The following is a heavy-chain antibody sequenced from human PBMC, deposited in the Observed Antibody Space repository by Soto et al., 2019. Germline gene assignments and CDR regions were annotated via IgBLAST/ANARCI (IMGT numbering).Heavy chain of an antibody. CDR1: GFTFSDYY. J-gene: IGHJ6*02. CDR3: ARATLRGNEGYYYGLDV. CDR2: ISSSGFTI. D-gene: IGHD3-10*01. Sequence: QVQLVESGGGLVKPGGSLRLSCAASGFTFSDYYMSWIRQAPGKGLEWVSYISSSGFTIYYADSVKGRFTISRGNAMNSLDLQMNSLRAEDTALYYCARATLRGNEGYYYGLDVWGRGTTVTVSS. V-gene: IGHV3-11*01.